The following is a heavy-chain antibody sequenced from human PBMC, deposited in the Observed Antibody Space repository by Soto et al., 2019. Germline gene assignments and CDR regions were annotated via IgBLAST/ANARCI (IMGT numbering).Heavy chain of an antibody. Sequence: QVQLEQSGAEVKKPGSSVKVSCKASGGTFGSYAFSWVRQAPGQGLEWMGGIIPVSGAAHYEQKFQGRVTITADESTSTAYMELSSLSSQDTAVYYCATALGCRSTSCTLDYWGQGTRVIVSS. J-gene: IGHJ4*02. CDR1: GGTFGSYA. CDR2: IIPVSGAA. D-gene: IGHD2-2*01. V-gene: IGHV1-69*01. CDR3: ATALGCRSTSCTLDY.